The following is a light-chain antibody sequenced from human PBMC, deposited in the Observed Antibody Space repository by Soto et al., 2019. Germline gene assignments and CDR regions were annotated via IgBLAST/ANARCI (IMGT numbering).Light chain of an antibody. J-gene: IGKJ4*01. CDR3: QQYDSSPLT. CDR2: GAS. V-gene: IGKV3-20*01. CDR1: QSVSSSY. Sequence: EIALTQSPGTLSLSPGERATLSCRASQSVSSSYLAWYQRKPGQAHRLLIYGASSRATGIPDRFSGSGSGTDFTLTISRLEPEDFAVYYCQQYDSSPLTFGGVTKVEIK.